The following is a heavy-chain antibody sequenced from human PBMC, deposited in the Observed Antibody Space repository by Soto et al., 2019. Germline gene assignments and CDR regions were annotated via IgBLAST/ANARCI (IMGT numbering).Heavy chain of an antibody. D-gene: IGHD1-20*01. CDR1: GGTFSSYA. CDR3: AREGLLTGTTYYYYYGMDV. J-gene: IGHJ6*02. Sequence: ASVKVSCKASGGTFSSYAISWVRQAPGQGLEWMGGIIPIFGTANYAQKFQGRVTITADESTSTAYMELSSLRSEDTAVYYCAREGLLTGTTYYYYYGMDVWGQGTTVTVSS. V-gene: IGHV1-69*13. CDR2: IIPIFGTA.